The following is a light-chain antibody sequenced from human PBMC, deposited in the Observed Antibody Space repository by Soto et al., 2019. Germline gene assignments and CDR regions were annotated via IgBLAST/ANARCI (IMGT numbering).Light chain of an antibody. Sequence: ELVLTHSPDTLSLSAWQRSTLSSRSSQSVSTYLAWYQQRPGQAPRLLIYDASYRATDIPPRFSGSGSGTEFTLTISSLQSEDFAVYFCQQYYDWPRTFGQGTKVDIK. J-gene: IGKJ1*01. V-gene: IGKV3D-15*01. CDR2: DAS. CDR3: QQYYDWPRT. CDR1: QSVSTY.